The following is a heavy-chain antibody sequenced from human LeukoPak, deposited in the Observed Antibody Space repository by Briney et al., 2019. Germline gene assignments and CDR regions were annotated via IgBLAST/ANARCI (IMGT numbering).Heavy chain of an antibody. CDR3: AKDDPIVVVPAQD. D-gene: IGHD2-2*01. Sequence: GGSLRLSCAASGFTFRSYWMHWVRQAPGKGLEWVSAISGSGGSTYYADSVKGRFTISRDNSKNTLYLQMNSLRAEDTAVYYCAKDDPIVVVPAQDWGQGTLVTVSS. V-gene: IGHV3-23*01. CDR1: GFTFRSYW. J-gene: IGHJ4*02. CDR2: ISGSGGST.